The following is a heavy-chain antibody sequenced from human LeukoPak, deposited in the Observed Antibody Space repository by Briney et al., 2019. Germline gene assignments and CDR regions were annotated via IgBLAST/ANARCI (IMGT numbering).Heavy chain of an antibody. D-gene: IGHD2-15*01. V-gene: IGHV3-23*01. Sequence: PGGSLRLSCAASGFTFSSYAMSWVRQAPGKGLEWVSGISGSGGSTYYADSVKGRFTISRDYSKNTLYLQMNSLRAEDTAVYYCARVLRYCSGGNCYSGGLGYMDVWGKGTTVTISS. J-gene: IGHJ6*03. CDR2: ISGSGGST. CDR3: ARVLRYCSGGNCYSGGLGYMDV. CDR1: GFTFSSYA.